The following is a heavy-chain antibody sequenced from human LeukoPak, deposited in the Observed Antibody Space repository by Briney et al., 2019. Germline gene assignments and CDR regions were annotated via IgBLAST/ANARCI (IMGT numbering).Heavy chain of an antibody. J-gene: IGHJ4*02. Sequence: GGSLRLSXAASGFTFSSYGMHWVRQAPGKGLEWVAFIRYDGSNKYYADSVKGRFTISRDNSKNTLYLQMNSLRAEDTAVYYCAKDPSSPFGVVTYYFDYWGQGTLVTVSS. D-gene: IGHD3-3*01. V-gene: IGHV3-30*02. CDR3: AKDPSSPFGVVTYYFDY. CDR2: IRYDGSNK. CDR1: GFTFSSYG.